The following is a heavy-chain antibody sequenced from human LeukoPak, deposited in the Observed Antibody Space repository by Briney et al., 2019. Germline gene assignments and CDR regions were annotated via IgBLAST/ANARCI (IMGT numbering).Heavy chain of an antibody. CDR1: GGSISSYY. V-gene: IGHV4-59*01. Sequence: PSETLSLTCTVSGGSISSYYWSWIRQPPGKGLEWIGYIYYSGSTNYNPSLKSRVTISVDTSKNQFSLKLSSVTAADTAVYYCARGEVATREFDYWGQGTLVTVSS. CDR3: ARGEVATREFDY. J-gene: IGHJ4*02. D-gene: IGHD5-12*01. CDR2: IYYSGST.